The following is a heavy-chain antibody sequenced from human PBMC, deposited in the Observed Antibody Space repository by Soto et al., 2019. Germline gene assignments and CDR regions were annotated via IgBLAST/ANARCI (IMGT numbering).Heavy chain of an antibody. J-gene: IGHJ6*02. Sequence: RKALKISCKDSGYSFTSYWICWVRQMPEKGLEWMGRIDPSDSYTNYSPSFQGHVTISADKSISTAYLQWSSLKASDTAMYYCARWLEPASRDGASTDMDTCGLDTTVTISS. CDR3: ARWLEPASRDGASTDMDT. D-gene: IGHD1-1*01. CDR2: IDPSDSYT. CDR1: GYSFTSYW. V-gene: IGHV5-10-1*01.